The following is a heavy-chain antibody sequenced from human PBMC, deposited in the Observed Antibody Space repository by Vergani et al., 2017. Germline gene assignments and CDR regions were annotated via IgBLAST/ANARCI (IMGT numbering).Heavy chain of an antibody. Sequence: QVQLVQSGAEVKKPGSSVKVSCKASGGTFSSYAISWVRQAPGQGLEWMGRIIPTFGTANYAQKFQGRVTITADESTSTAYMDLSSLRSEDTAVYYCARMVTRNIVATTVSFYYYYMGVWGKGTRVSVSS. V-gene: IGHV1-69*18. D-gene: IGHD5-12*01. CDR1: GGTFSSYA. CDR2: IIPTFGTA. CDR3: ARMVTRNIVATTVSFYYYYMGV. J-gene: IGHJ6*03.